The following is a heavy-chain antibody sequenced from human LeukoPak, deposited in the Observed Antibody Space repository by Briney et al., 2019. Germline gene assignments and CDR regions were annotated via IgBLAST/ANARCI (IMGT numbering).Heavy chain of an antibody. Sequence: SETLSLTCTVSGGSINNYYWSWIRRPPGKGLEWIGYVYYTGSTNYNPSLESRVTISVDTSKNQFSLKLDSVTAADTAVYCCARSKNGDYFDDWGQGTLVTVSS. CDR3: ARSKNGDYFDD. J-gene: IGHJ4*02. CDR1: GGSINNYY. CDR2: VYYTGST. D-gene: IGHD4-17*01. V-gene: IGHV4-59*12.